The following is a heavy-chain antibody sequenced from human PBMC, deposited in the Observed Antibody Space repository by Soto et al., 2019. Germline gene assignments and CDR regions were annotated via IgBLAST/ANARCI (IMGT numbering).Heavy chain of an antibody. Sequence: SETLSLTYTVSGGSISTYYWSWIRQPPGKGLEWVGYIYYSGSTNYNPSLKSRVTMSLDTSKNQFSLRLSSVTAADTAVYYCARANHIRITLVRGLMSYFDSWGQGTLVTVSS. CDR3: ARANHIRITLVRGLMSYFDS. D-gene: IGHD3-10*01. CDR2: IYYSGST. CDR1: GGSISTYY. V-gene: IGHV4-59*01. J-gene: IGHJ4*02.